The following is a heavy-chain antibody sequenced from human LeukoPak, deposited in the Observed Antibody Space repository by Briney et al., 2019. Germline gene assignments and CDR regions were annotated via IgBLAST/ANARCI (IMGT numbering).Heavy chain of an antibody. J-gene: IGHJ4*02. Sequence: PSETLSLTCAVYGGPFSGYYWSWIRQPPGKGLEWIGEINHSGSTNYNPSLKSRVTISVDTSKNQFSLKLSSVTAADTAVYYCAGGSLGYCSSTSCYGGYYFDYWGQGTLVTVSS. D-gene: IGHD2-2*01. CDR2: INHSGST. CDR3: AGGSLGYCSSTSCYGGYYFDY. CDR1: GGPFSGYY. V-gene: IGHV4-34*01.